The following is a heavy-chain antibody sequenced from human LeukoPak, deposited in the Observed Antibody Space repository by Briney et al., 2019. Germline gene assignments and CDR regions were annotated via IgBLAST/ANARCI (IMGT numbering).Heavy chain of an antibody. D-gene: IGHD6-19*01. CDR2: ISWNSGSI. CDR3: AKDVLASGWYYFDY. V-gene: IGHV3-9*01. J-gene: IGHJ4*02. Sequence: PGGSLRLSCAASGFTFDDYAMHWVRQAPGKGLEWVSSISWNSGSIGYADSVKGRFTISRDNAKNSLYLQMNSLRAEDTALYYCAKDVLASGWYYFDYWGQGTLVTVSS. CDR1: GFTFDDYA.